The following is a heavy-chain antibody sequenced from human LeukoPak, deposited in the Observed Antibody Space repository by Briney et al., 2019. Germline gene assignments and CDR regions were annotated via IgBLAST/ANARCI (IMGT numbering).Heavy chain of an antibody. CDR2: ISVYRSKT. V-gene: IGHV1-18*04. CDR3: ARDNGDYNFDY. J-gene: IGHJ4*02. D-gene: IGHD4-17*01. CDR1: GYTFTGYY. Sequence: ASVTVSCKASGYTFTGYYMHWVRQAPGQGLEWMGWISVYRSKTNYAQKFQGRITLTTDASTRTTFMELRSLRSDDTAVYYCARDNGDYNFDYWGQGTLVTVSS.